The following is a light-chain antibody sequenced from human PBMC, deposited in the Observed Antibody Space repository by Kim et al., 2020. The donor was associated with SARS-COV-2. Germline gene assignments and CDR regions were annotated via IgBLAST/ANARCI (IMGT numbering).Light chain of an antibody. V-gene: IGKV1-5*03. Sequence: ASVGERVTSTWRARQTISSWFAWYQQKPGKAPNLLIYLASTLESGGPSRFIGSGSGTEFTLTIDSLQPDDFATYYCQHYSRFPYTFGQGTKLEI. CDR3: QHYSRFPYT. CDR2: LAS. J-gene: IGKJ2*01. CDR1: QTISSW.